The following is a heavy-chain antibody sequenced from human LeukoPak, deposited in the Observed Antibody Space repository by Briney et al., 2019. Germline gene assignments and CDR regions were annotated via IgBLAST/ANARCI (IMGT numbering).Heavy chain of an antibody. CDR2: ITGSGSGA. CDR1: GFTFSSFA. Sequence: GGSLRLSCAASGFTFSSFAINWVRQAPGKGLEWVSVITGSGSGADYADSVKGRFTISRDNSQNTVHLQMNSLRAEDTAVYYCARTGIAARPTVWFDPWGREPWSPSPQ. V-gene: IGHV3-23*01. J-gene: IGHJ5*02. CDR3: ARTGIAARPTVWFDP. D-gene: IGHD6-6*01.